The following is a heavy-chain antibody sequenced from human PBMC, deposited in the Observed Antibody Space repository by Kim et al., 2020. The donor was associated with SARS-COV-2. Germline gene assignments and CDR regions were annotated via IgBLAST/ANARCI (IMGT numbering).Heavy chain of an antibody. Sequence: GGSLRLSCAASGFTFSSYAMSWVRQAPGKGLEWVSAIGGSGGSTYYADSVKGRFTISRDNSKNTLYLQMNSLRAEDTALYYCAKGRHGDYLPACPIDYWGQGTLVTVSS. CDR1: GFTFSSYA. D-gene: IGHD4-17*01. CDR3: AKGRHGDYLPACPIDY. J-gene: IGHJ4*02. CDR2: IGGSGGST. V-gene: IGHV3-23*01.